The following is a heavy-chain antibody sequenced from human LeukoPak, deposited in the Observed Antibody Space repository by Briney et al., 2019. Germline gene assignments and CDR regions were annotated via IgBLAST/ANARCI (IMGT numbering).Heavy chain of an antibody. J-gene: IGHJ4*02. D-gene: IGHD3-10*01. CDR3: AKDLLWFGELSPLD. Sequence: GRSLRLSCAASGFTFSSYGMHWVRQAPGKGLEWVAVIWYDGSNKYYADSVNGRFTFSRDNSKNTLYLQMNSLRAEDTAVYYCAKDLLWFGELSPLDWGQGTLVTVSS. CDR1: GFTFSSYG. CDR2: IWYDGSNK. V-gene: IGHV3-33*06.